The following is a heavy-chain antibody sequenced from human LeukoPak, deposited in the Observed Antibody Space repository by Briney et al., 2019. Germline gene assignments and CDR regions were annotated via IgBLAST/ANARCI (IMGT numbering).Heavy chain of an antibody. CDR1: GYTFTSYG. Sequence: ASVKVSCTASGYTFTSYGISWVRQAPGQGLEWMGWISAYNGNTNYAQKLQGRVTMTTDTSTSTAYMELRSLRSDDTAVYYCARDGCSSTSCYMWYYYYGMDVWGQGTTVTVSS. V-gene: IGHV1-18*01. CDR3: ARDGCSSTSCYMWYYYYGMDV. J-gene: IGHJ6*02. D-gene: IGHD2-2*02. CDR2: ISAYNGNT.